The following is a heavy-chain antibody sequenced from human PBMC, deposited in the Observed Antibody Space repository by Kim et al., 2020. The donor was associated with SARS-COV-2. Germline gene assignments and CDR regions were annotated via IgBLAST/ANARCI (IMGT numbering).Heavy chain of an antibody. Sequence: SETLSLTCTVSGGSISPYYWTWIRQPPGKGLEWIGYMYYSGSTNYNPSLESRVTISVDTSKKQFSLKLTSVTAADTAVYYCARGFRGMDVWGQGTTVTVSS. CDR2: MYYSGST. CDR3: ARGFRGMDV. D-gene: IGHD3-16*01. CDR1: GGSISPYY. J-gene: IGHJ6*02. V-gene: IGHV4-59*01.